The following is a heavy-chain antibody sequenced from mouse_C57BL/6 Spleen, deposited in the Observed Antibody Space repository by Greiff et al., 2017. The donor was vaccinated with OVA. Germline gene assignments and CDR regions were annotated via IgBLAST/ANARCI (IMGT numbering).Heavy chain of an antibody. J-gene: IGHJ2*01. CDR3: AREGYRVFDY. CDR2: IDPSDSYT. Sequence: QVQLQQSGAELVMPGASVKLSCKASGYTFTSYWMHWVKQRPGQGLEWIGEIDPSDSYTNYNQKFKGKSTLTVDKSSSTAYMQLSSLTSEDSAVYYCAREGYRVFDYWGQGTTLTVSS. D-gene: IGHD3-1*01. CDR1: GYTFTSYW. V-gene: IGHV1-69*01.